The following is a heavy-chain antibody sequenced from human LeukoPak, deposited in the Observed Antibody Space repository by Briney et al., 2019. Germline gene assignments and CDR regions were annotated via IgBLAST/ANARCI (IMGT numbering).Heavy chain of an antibody. V-gene: IGHV3-66*01. CDR2: IYSGGST. J-gene: IGHJ6*02. Sequence: GGSLRLSCAASGFTVSSNYMSWVRQAPGKGLEWVSVIYSGGSTYYADSVKGRFTISRDNSKNTLYLQMNSLRAEDTAVYYCARDIIGYGSGSPYGMDVWGQGTTVTVSS. CDR3: ARDIIGYGSGSPYGMDV. CDR1: GFTVSSNY. D-gene: IGHD3-10*01.